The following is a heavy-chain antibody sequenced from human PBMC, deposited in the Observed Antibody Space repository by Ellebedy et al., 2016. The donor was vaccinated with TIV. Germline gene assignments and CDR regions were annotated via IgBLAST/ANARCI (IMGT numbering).Heavy chain of an antibody. V-gene: IGHV4-59*01. CDR2: IYYSGST. J-gene: IGHJ6*02. CDR1: GGSISSYY. D-gene: IGHD3-3*01. CDR3: ARDYTIFGVVSHYYYGMDV. Sequence: SETLSLTXTVSGGSISSYYWSWIRQPPGKGLEWIGYIYYSGSTNYNPSLKSRVTISVDTSKHQFSLKLSSVTAADTAVYYCARDYTIFGVVSHYYYGMDVWGQGTTVTVSS.